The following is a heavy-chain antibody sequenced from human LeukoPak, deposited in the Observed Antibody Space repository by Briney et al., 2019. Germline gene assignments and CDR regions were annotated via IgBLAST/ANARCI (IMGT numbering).Heavy chain of an antibody. CDR1: GGSFSGYY. CDR3: ARSSSWYLDY. D-gene: IGHD6-13*01. CDR2: IYYSGST. V-gene: IGHV4-59*01. J-gene: IGHJ4*02. Sequence: SETLSLTCAVYGGSFSGYYWSWIRQPPGKGLEWIGYIYYSGSTNYNPSLKSRVTISVDTSKNQFSLKLSSVTAADTAVYYCARSSSWYLDYWGQGTLVTVSS.